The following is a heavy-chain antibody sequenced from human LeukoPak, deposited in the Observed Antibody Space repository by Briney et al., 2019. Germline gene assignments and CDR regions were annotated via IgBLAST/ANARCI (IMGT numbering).Heavy chain of an antibody. CDR3: ARGWELLASDY. J-gene: IGHJ4*02. V-gene: IGHV4-59*01. Sequence: PSETLSLTCTVSGGSISSYYWSWIRQPPGKGLEWIGYIYYSGSTNYNPSLKSRVTISVDTSKNQFSLKLSSVTAADTAVYYCARGWELLASDYWGQGTLVTVSS. CDR2: IYYSGST. CDR1: GGSISSYY. D-gene: IGHD1-26*01.